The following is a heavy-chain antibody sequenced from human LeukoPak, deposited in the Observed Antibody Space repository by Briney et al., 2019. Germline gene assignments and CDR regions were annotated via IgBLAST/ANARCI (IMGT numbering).Heavy chain of an antibody. CDR3: TRDTGTTGEVKFDP. Sequence: SETLSLTCTVSGNSFGDYYWSWIRQPAGKGLEWIGRIYTSGSTTYNPSLKSRVTMSVDTSKSQFSMNLMSVTAADTAVYYCTRDTGTTGEVKFDPWGQGTLVTVSS. J-gene: IGHJ5*02. D-gene: IGHD4-17*01. CDR2: IYTSGST. CDR1: GNSFGDYY. V-gene: IGHV4-4*07.